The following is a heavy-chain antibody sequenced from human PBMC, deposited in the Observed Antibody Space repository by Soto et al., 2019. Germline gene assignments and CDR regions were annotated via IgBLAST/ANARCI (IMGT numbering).Heavy chain of an antibody. Sequence: QVQLVQSGAEVKKPGSSVKVSCKASGGTFSSYAISWVRQAPGQGLEWMGGIIPIFGTANYAQKFQGRVTITADESTSTAYMELSSLSSEDKAVYYCARGGFGVVVTATPFDYWGQGTLVTVSS. CDR2: IIPIFGTA. J-gene: IGHJ4*02. D-gene: IGHD2-21*02. CDR3: ARGGFGVVVTATPFDY. V-gene: IGHV1-69*01. CDR1: GGTFSSYA.